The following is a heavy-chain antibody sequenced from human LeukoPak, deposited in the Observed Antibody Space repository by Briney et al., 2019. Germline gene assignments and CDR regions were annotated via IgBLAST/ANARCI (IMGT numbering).Heavy chain of an antibody. Sequence: GGSLRLSCAASGFTFSSYWMHWVRQAPGRGLVWVSRINRDGSNTDYADSVRGRFTISRDNAKNTLYLQLNSLRAEDTAVYYCARDIETAAIDYWGRGTLVTVSS. CDR1: GFTFSSYW. CDR3: ARDIETAAIDY. CDR2: INRDGSNT. J-gene: IGHJ4*02. V-gene: IGHV3-74*01. D-gene: IGHD6-13*01.